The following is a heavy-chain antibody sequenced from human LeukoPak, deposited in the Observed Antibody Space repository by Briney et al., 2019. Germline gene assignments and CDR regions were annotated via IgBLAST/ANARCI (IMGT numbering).Heavy chain of an antibody. CDR1: GFTVSSNY. D-gene: IGHD3-22*01. CDR3: AREYYYDSSGYPHDAFDI. V-gene: IGHV3-53*01. CDR2: IYSGGST. Sequence: GGSLRLSCAASGFTVSSNYMSWVRRAPGKGLEWVSVIYSGGSTYYADSVKGRFTISRDNSKNTLYLQMNSLRAEDTAVYYCAREYYYDSSGYPHDAFDIWGQGTMVTVSS. J-gene: IGHJ3*02.